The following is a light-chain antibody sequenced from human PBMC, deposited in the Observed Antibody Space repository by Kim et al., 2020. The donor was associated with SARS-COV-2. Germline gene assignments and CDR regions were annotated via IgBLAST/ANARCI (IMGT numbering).Light chain of an antibody. CDR3: QQGYSTPSYT. CDR2: AAS. Sequence: DIQMTQSPSSLSASVGDRVTITCRASQNINTFLNWYQQKPGKAPRLLIYAASSLHSGVPSRFSGSGSGTAFTLTIASLQPEDIATYYCQQGYSTPSYTFGQGTKVDIK. CDR1: QNINTF. V-gene: IGKV1-39*01. J-gene: IGKJ2*01.